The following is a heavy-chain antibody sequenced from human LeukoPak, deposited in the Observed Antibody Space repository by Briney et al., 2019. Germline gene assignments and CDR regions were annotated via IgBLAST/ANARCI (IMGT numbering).Heavy chain of an antibody. CDR3: ARHTNDYGGYGDY. D-gene: IGHD4-23*01. V-gene: IGHV5-51*01. J-gene: IGHJ4*02. Sequence: GESLKISCKGSGYSFSSYWVAWVRQMPGKGLEWMGIIYPGDSDTRYSPSFQGQVTISADKSISTTYLQWSSLKASDTAMYYCARHTNDYGGYGDYWGQGTLVTVSS. CDR2: IYPGDSDT. CDR1: GYSFSSYW.